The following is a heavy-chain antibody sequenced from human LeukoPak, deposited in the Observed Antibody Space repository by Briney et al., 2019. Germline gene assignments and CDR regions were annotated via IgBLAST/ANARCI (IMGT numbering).Heavy chain of an antibody. CDR3: ARGAHPRGKAHDY. V-gene: IGHV4-31*03. CDR2: IYYSGST. J-gene: IGHJ4*02. Sequence: SQALSLTCTVSGGSISSGGYYWSWIRQHPGRSLEWSGYIYYSGSTYYNPSLKSRVTISVDTSKNQFSLKLSSVTAADTAVYYCARGAHPRGKAHDYWGQGTLVTVSS. CDR1: GGSISSGGYY. D-gene: IGHD6-6*01.